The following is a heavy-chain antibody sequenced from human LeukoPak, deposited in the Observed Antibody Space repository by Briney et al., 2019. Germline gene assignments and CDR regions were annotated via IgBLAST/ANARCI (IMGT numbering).Heavy chain of an antibody. D-gene: IGHD4-17*01. Sequence: GASVKVSCKASGYTFTSYYMHWVRQAPGQGLEWMGIINPSGGSTSYAQKFQGRVTMTRDTSTSTVYMELSSLRSEDTAVYYCAREPTVTTAGGFYGMDVWGQGTTVTVSS. J-gene: IGHJ6*02. CDR1: GYTFTSYY. CDR3: AREPTVTTAGGFYGMDV. CDR2: INPSGGST. V-gene: IGHV1-46*01.